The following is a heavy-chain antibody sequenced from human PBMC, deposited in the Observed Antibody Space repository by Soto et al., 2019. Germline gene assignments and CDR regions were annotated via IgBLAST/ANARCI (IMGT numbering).Heavy chain of an antibody. CDR3: ARGVFHTETYYYDSSGYYFDY. V-gene: IGHV1-69*06. CDR1: GGTFSSYA. CDR2: IIPIFGTA. D-gene: IGHD3-22*01. J-gene: IGHJ4*02. Sequence: QVQLVQSGAEVKKPGSSVKVSCKASGGTFSSYAISWVRQAPGQGLEWMGGIIPIFGTANYAQKFQGRVTITADKSTSTAYMELSSLRSEDTAVYYGARGVFHTETYYYDSSGYYFDYWGQGTLVTVSS.